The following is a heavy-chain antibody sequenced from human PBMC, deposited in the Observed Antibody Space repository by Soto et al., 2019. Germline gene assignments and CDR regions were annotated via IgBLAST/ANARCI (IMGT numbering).Heavy chain of an antibody. D-gene: IGHD6-13*01. V-gene: IGHV4-39*01. CDR1: GGSISSSSYY. J-gene: IGHJ4*02. CDR2: IYYSGST. Sequence: SEILSLTCTVSGGSISSSSYYWGWIRQPPGKGLEWIGSIYYSGSTYYNPSLKSRVTISVDTSKNQFSLKLSSVTAADTAVYYCASPGASWSAYYFDYWGQGTLVTVSS. CDR3: ASPGASWSAYYFDY.